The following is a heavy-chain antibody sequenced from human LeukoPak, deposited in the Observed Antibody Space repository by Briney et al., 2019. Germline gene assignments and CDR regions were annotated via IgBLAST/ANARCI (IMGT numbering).Heavy chain of an antibody. Sequence: GSLRLSCAASGFTFSSYAMSWVRQAPGKGLEWVSAISGSGGSTYYADSVKGRFTISRDNSKNTLYLQMNSLRAEDTAVYYCAKGGTGGYSSRDAFDIWGQGTMVTVSS. J-gene: IGHJ3*02. V-gene: IGHV3-23*01. D-gene: IGHD5-18*01. CDR3: AKGGTGGYSSRDAFDI. CDR2: ISGSGGST. CDR1: GFTFSSYA.